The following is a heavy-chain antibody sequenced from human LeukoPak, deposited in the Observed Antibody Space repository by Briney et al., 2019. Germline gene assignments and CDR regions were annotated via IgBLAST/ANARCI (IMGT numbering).Heavy chain of an antibody. Sequence: ASVKVSCKASGYTFTSYGTSWVRQAPGQGLEWMGWISAYNGNTNYAQKLQGRVTMTTDTSTSTAYMELRSLRSDGTAVYYCARQLDIVVVPAATDFDYWGQGTLVTVSS. D-gene: IGHD2-2*01. V-gene: IGHV1-18*01. CDR2: ISAYNGNT. CDR3: ARQLDIVVVPAATDFDY. CDR1: GYTFTSYG. J-gene: IGHJ4*02.